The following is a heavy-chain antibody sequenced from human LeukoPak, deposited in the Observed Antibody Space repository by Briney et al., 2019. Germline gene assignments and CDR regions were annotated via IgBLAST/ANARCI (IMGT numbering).Heavy chain of an antibody. Sequence: GGSLRLSCAASGFIFGKSWMHWVRQAPGKGLVWVSRTDGSSTTYADSVKGRFSVSMDNAQSTLYLQMNSLRAEDTAVYYCARDDYNRLWGQGTLVTVSS. J-gene: IGHJ4*02. CDR3: ARDDYNRL. V-gene: IGHV3-74*01. D-gene: IGHD1-14*01. CDR1: GFIFGKSW. CDR2: TDGSST.